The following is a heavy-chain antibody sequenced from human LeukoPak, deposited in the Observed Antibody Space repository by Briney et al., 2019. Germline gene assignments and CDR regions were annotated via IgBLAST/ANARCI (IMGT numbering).Heavy chain of an antibody. CDR1: VYTFTGYY. V-gene: IGHV1-2*02. Sequence: GASVTVSCTASVYTFTGYYMHWVRQAPGQGLEWMGWINPNSGGTNYAQKFQGRVTMTRDTSISTAYMELSRLRSDDTAVYYCARASHAAARFNWFDPWGQGTLVTVSS. CDR3: ARASHAAARFNWFDP. CDR2: INPNSGGT. J-gene: IGHJ5*02. D-gene: IGHD2-2*01.